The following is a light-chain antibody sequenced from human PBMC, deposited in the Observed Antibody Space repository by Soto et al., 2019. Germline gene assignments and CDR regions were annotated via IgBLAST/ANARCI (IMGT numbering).Light chain of an antibody. CDR3: QQYGSSPWT. CDR1: QSVSSSY. J-gene: IGKJ1*01. Sequence: EIVLTQSPGTLSLSPGERGTLSCGASQSVSSSYLAWYQQKPGLAPRLLIYGASRRATGIPDRFSGSGSGTDFTLTVSRLEPEAFAVEYCQQYGSSPWTFGQGTKVEIK. V-gene: IGKV3D-20*01. CDR2: GAS.